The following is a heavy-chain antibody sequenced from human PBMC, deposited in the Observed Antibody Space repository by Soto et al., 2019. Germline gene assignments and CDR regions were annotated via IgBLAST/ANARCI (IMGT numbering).Heavy chain of an antibody. J-gene: IGHJ4*03. CDR1: GFTFSSNA. V-gene: IGHV3-23*01. CDR2: VSGDGYAS. D-gene: IGHD3-10*01. CDR3: AKRHYYGSGSFALAT. Sequence: GGSLRLSCAGSGFTFSSNAMSWVRQAPGKGLEWVSSVSGDGYASDYADSVKGRFTVSRHNSKNTLYLQMNSLRAEDTAVYYCAKRHYYGSGSFALATWGQGTLVTVSS.